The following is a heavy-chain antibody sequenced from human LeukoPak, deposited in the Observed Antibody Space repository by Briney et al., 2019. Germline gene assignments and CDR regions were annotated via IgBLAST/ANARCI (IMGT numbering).Heavy chain of an antibody. CDR2: IKEDGTQR. V-gene: IGHV3-7*01. CDR1: GFTFKNYW. Sequence: GGSLRLSCAASGFTFKNYWMAWVRLAPGKGLEWVAHIKEDGTQRYYVDSVKGRFTISRDDAKNLLYLQMNTLTDEDTAVYYCVRGGWELDYWGQGILVSVSS. J-gene: IGHJ4*02. D-gene: IGHD4-23*01. CDR3: VRGGWELDY.